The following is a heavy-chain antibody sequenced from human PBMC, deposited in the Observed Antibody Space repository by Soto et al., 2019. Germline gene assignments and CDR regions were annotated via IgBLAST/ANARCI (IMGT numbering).Heavy chain of an antibody. CDR2: IYHSGTT. CDR3: AKTTFIDVLTHNHLFDP. V-gene: IGHV4-39*01. Sequence: SETLSLTCTVSGGSINSTFHYWGWIRQSPGKGLEWIGSIYHSGTTFQNPSLMSRVTMSVDTSKNQFSLNLRSVTAAHTAVYYSAKTTFIDVLTHNHLFDPWGKGAPVTVSS. J-gene: IGHJ5*02. CDR1: GGSINSTFHY. D-gene: IGHD4-4*01.